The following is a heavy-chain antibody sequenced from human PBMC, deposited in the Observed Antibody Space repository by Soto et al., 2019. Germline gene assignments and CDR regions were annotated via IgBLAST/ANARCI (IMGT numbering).Heavy chain of an antibody. V-gene: IGHV1-18*01. CDR3: PRGRYGDY. CDR2: ISAHNGNT. J-gene: IGHJ4*02. CDR1: EYAFTTYG. Sequence: QVHLVQSGAEVKKPGASVKVSCQASEYAFTTYGITWVRQAPGQGLEWMGWISAHNGNTNYAQKLQGRVTVTRDTSTSTAYMELRSLRSDDTAVYYCPRGRYGDYWGQGALVTVSS. D-gene: IGHD1-1*01.